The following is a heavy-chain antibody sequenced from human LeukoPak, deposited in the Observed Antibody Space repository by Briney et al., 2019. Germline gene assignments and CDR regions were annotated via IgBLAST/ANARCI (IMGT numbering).Heavy chain of an antibody. CDR2: IGTSSTTI. J-gene: IGHJ6*03. V-gene: IGHV3-48*01. Sequence: RGSLRLSCAASGFTFSSYTMNWVRQPPGKGLEWVSNIGTSSTTIYYADSVKGRFTISRDNAKNSLYLQMNSLRADDTAVYYCARFAAGGSYYYYMDVWGKGTTVTVSS. D-gene: IGHD6-25*01. CDR3: ARFAAGGSYYYYMDV. CDR1: GFTFSSYT.